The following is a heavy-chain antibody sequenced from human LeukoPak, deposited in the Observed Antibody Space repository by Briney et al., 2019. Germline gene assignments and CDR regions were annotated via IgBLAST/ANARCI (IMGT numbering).Heavy chain of an antibody. Sequence: GGSLRLSCVASGFTFSNYAMSWVRQAPGKGLEWVSAITGSGGITYYADSVKGRFTISRDNSKNTLYLQMNSLRAEDTAVYYCAKWGDYDVLTGYYDPDYWGQGTLVTVSP. J-gene: IGHJ4*02. CDR2: ITGSGGIT. CDR1: GFTFSNYA. V-gene: IGHV3-23*01. D-gene: IGHD3-9*01. CDR3: AKWGDYDVLTGYYDPDY.